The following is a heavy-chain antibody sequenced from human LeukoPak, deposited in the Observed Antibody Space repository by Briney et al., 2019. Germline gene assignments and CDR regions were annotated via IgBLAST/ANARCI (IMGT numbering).Heavy chain of an antibody. J-gene: IGHJ1*01. V-gene: IGHV3-48*02. Sequence: PGGSLRLSCAASGFTFSHYSMNWVRQAPGKGLEWVSYISSSSSTIYYADSVKGRFTISRDNAKNSLYLQMNSLRDEDTAVYYCARVDAYYDSSGYRFQHWGQGTLVTVSS. CDR1: GFTFSHYS. CDR3: ARVDAYYDSSGYRFQH. D-gene: IGHD3-22*01. CDR2: ISSSSSTI.